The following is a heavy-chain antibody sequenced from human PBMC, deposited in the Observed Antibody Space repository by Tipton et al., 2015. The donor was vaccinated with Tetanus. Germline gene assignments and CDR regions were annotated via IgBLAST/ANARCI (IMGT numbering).Heavy chain of an antibody. CDR1: GFTFSNYW. D-gene: IGHD3-10*01. CDR3: AKDPSRYSYRSNYFDY. Sequence: SLRLFCAVSGFTFSNYWMRWVRQAPGRGLEWVASIKQDGSDKNYVDSVKGRFTISRDNAKNSLYLQMSSPRAEDAAVYYCAKDPSRYSYRSNYFDYWGHKTLVTVAS. J-gene: IGHJ4*01. V-gene: IGHV3-7*01. CDR2: IKQDGSDK.